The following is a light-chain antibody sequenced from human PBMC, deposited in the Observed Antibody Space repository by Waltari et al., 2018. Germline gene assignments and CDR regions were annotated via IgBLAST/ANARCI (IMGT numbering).Light chain of an antibody. Sequence: DIQMTQSPSSLSASVGDSVRIPCRASHGISHHLAWYQQKPGKVPKLPIYGASTLQSGVPSRFSGSGYETDFALSISGLQPEDFATYYCQNYHSAPRSFGQGTQVELK. CDR2: GAS. CDR1: HGISHH. CDR3: QNYHSAPRS. V-gene: IGKV1-27*01. J-gene: IGKJ1*01.